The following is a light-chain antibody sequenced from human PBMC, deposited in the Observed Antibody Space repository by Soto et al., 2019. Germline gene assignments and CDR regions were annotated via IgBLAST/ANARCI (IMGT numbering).Light chain of an antibody. CDR1: NIGSKS. Sequence: SYELTQPPSVSVAPGQTARITWGGNNIGSKSVHWYQQKPGQAPVLVVYDDSDRPSGIPERFSGSNSGNTATLTISRVEAGDEADYYCQVWDSSSDHWVFGRGTKLTVL. CDR3: QVWDSSSDHWV. J-gene: IGLJ3*02. CDR2: DDS. V-gene: IGLV3-21*02.